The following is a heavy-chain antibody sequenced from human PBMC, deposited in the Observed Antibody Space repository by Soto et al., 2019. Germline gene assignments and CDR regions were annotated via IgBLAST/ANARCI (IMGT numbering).Heavy chain of an antibody. CDR2: IKQDGSEK. D-gene: IGHD3-3*01. CDR3: ARDTKRGDFWSGSLSDPENADY. V-gene: IGHV3-7*01. Sequence: GGSLRLSCAVSGFTFSSYWRSWVRQAPGKGLEWVANIKQDGSEKYYADSVKGRFTISRDNSKNTLYLQMNSLRAEDTAVYYCARDTKRGDFWSGSLSDPENADYWGQGTLLTVSS. CDR1: GFTFSSYW. J-gene: IGHJ4*02.